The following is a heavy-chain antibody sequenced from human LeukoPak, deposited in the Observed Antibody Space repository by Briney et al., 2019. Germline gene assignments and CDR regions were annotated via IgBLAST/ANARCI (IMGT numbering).Heavy chain of an antibody. J-gene: IGHJ4*02. CDR2: IYRSGST. V-gene: IGHV4-38-2*02. D-gene: IGHD3-22*01. CDR1: GYSINSGYY. Sequence: PSETLSLTCTVSGYSINSGYYWVWIRQPPGKGLEWIGSIYRSGSTNYNPSLKSRVTISVDTSKNQFSLKVSSVTAADTAVYYCARRPYYYDSSGYRDYWGQGTLVTVSS. CDR3: ARRPYYYDSSGYRDY.